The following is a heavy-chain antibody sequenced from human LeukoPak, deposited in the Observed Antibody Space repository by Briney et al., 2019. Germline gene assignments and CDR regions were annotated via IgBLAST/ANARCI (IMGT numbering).Heavy chain of an antibody. V-gene: IGHV1-18*01. Sequence: ASVKVSCKASGGTFISYAISWVRQAPGQGLEWMGWISAYNGNTNYAQKLQGRVTMTTDTSTSTAYMELRSLRSDDTAVYYCAREGDILTSHYYYYYMDVWGKGTTVTVSS. CDR2: ISAYNGNT. D-gene: IGHD3-9*01. J-gene: IGHJ6*03. CDR1: GGTFISYA. CDR3: AREGDILTSHYYYYYMDV.